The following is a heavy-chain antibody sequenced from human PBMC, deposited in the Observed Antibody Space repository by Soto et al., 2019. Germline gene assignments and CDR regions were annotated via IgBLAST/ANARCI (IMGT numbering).Heavy chain of an antibody. CDR3: ARVGVACTYYCYGMDV. J-gene: IGHJ6*02. Sequence: QVQLVQSGAEVKKPGASVKVSCKASGYTFTSYGISCVRQAPGQGLEWMGWISAYNGNTNYAQKLQCRVTMTTDTPTSTAYMELRSLRSDDTAVYYCARVGVACTYYCYGMDVWGQGTTVTVSS. CDR2: ISAYNGNT. CDR1: GYTFTSYG. D-gene: IGHD3-16*01. V-gene: IGHV1-18*01.